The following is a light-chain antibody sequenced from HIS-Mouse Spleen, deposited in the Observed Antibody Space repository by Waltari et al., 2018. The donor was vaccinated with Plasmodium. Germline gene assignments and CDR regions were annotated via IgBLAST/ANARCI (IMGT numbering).Light chain of an antibody. V-gene: IGLV3-10*01. J-gene: IGLJ3*02. CDR3: YSTDSSGNHRV. Sequence: SYELTQPPSVSVSPGQTARITCSGAALPPKYAYWYQQKSGQAPVLVIYEDSKRPSGIPERFSGSSSGTMATLTISGAQVEDEADYYCYSTDSSGNHRVFGGGTKLTVL. CDR1: ALPPKY. CDR2: EDS.